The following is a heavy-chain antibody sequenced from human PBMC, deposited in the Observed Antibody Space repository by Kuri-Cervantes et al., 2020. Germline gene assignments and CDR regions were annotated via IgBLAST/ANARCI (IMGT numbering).Heavy chain of an antibody. Sequence: LSLTCAASGFTFSSYSMNWVRQAPGKGLEWVSSISSSSSYIYYADSVKGRFTISRDNAKNSLYLQMNSLRAEDTAVYYCARDGIYGDYYYYGMDVWGQGTTVTVSS. CDR3: ARDGIYGDYYYYGMDV. D-gene: IGHD4-17*01. J-gene: IGHJ6*02. CDR2: ISSSSSYI. V-gene: IGHV3-21*01. CDR1: GFTFSSYS.